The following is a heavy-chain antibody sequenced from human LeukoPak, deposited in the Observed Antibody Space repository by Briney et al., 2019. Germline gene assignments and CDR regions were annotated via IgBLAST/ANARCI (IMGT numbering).Heavy chain of an antibody. CDR3: ARGRSKSYKFDP. CDR2: MNPKSGNT. D-gene: IGHD1-1*01. J-gene: IGHJ5*02. V-gene: IGHV1-8*01. CDR1: GYTFTSYD. Sequence: ASVKVSCKASGYTFTSYDINWVRQAPGQGLEWMGWMNPKSGNTGYAQKFQGRVTMTRNTSISTAYMELSSLRSEDTAVYYCARGRSKSYKFDPWGQGTLVTVSS.